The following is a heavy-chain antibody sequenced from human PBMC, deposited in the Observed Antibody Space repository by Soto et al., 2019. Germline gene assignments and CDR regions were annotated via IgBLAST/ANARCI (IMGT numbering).Heavy chain of an antibody. CDR2: ISAYNGNT. D-gene: IGHD3-9*01. V-gene: IGHV1-18*01. CDR3: SRDLFGTDDILTGFFFCSGIAV. CDR1: GYTFTSYG. J-gene: IGHJ6*02. Sequence: ASVKVSCKASGYTFTSYGISWVRQAPGQGLEWMGWISAYNGNTNYAQKLQGRVTMTTDTSTSTAYMELRSLISDDTSVYYCSRDLFGTDDILTGFFFCSGIAVWGQYTTVPLSS.